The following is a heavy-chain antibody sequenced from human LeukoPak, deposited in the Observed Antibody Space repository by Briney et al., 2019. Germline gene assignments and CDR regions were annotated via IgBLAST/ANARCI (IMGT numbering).Heavy chain of an antibody. Sequence: ASVKVSCKASGGTFSSYAIIWVRQAPGQGLEWMGGIIPIFGTANYAQKFQGRVTITADESTGTAYMELSSLRSEDTAVYYCARVTQNSIADYWGQGTLVTVSS. V-gene: IGHV1-69*13. CDR1: GGTFSSYA. J-gene: IGHJ4*02. D-gene: IGHD2/OR15-2a*01. CDR2: IIPIFGTA. CDR3: ARVTQNSIADY.